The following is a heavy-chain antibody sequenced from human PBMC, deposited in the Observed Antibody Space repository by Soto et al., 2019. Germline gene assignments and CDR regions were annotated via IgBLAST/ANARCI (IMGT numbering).Heavy chain of an antibody. CDR1: GCTFIGLD. CDR3: ARSQTTVTSYDY. CDR2: ISNGGDRT. Sequence: GSLRLRWATAGCTFIGLDSGWIRQKPGQGLEWVSAISNGGDRTYYADSVKGRSTISRDNSKNTMSLQLNSLRAADTAVYYCARSQTTVTSYDYWGQGTLVTVSS. D-gene: IGHD4-17*01. V-gene: IGHV3-23*01. J-gene: IGHJ4*02.